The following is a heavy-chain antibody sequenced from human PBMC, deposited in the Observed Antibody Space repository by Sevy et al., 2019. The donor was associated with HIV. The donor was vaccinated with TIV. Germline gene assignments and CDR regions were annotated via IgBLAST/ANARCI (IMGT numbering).Heavy chain of an antibody. CDR3: ASAVTGGFDY. J-gene: IGHJ4*02. Sequence: GGSLRLSCAASGFTFSTYAMNWVRQAPGKGLEWVSTVSSTGSAKYYADSVQGLFTISRDNSKNTLYLQMNGLRADDTAVYFCASAVTGGFDYWGQGSLVTVSS. CDR2: VSSTGSAK. V-gene: IGHV3-23*01. CDR1: GFTFSTYA. D-gene: IGHD6-19*01.